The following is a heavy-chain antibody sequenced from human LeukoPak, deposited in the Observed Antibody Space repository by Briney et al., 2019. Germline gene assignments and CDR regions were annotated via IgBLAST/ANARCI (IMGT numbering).Heavy chain of an antibody. V-gene: IGHV3-23*01. J-gene: IGHJ6*03. CDR3: GKGGDSSGRYYHYYYMDA. CDR1: GFTFSTYA. Sequence: TGGSLRLSCAASGFTFSTYAMTWVRQAPGKGLEWVSAIRGSGDSTYYADSVRGRFTISRDNSKNTLYLQMNSLRAEDTAVYYCGKGGDSSGRYYHYYYMDAWGKGTTVTVSS. D-gene: IGHD3-22*01. CDR2: IRGSGDST.